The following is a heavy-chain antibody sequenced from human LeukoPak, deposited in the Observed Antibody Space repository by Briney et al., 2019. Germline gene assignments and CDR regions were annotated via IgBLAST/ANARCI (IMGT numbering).Heavy chain of an antibody. CDR2: IYYSGST. V-gene: IGHV4-59*08. CDR3: ARANGKYYYDNSGYSYYFDY. J-gene: IGHJ4*02. Sequence: SETLSLTCTVSGGSISSYYWSWIRQPPGKGLEWIGYIYYSGSTNYNPSLKSRVTISVDTSKNHFSLNLSSVTAADTAAYYCARANGKYYYDNSGYSYYFDYWGQGTLVTVSS. D-gene: IGHD3-22*01. CDR1: GGSISSYY.